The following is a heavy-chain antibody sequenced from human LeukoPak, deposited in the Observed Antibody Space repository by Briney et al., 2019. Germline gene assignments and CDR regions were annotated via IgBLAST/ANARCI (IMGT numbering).Heavy chain of an antibody. CDR2: INPNSGGT. CDR3: ARGRRTTVTTQYFQH. Sequence: ASVKVSCKASGYTFTGYYMHWVRQAPGQGLEWMGWINPNSGGTNYAQKFQGRVTMTRDTSISTAYMELSRLRSDDTAVYYCARGRRTTVTTQYFQHWGQGTLVTVSS. J-gene: IGHJ1*01. D-gene: IGHD4-17*01. CDR1: GYTFTGYY. V-gene: IGHV1-2*02.